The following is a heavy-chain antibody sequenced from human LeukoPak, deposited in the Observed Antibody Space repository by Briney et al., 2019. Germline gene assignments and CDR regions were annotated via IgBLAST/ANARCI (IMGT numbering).Heavy chain of an antibody. CDR1: GFSFSNYG. V-gene: IGHV3-30*02. CDR2: TRYDGTIK. CDR3: AKELLLGYFYMDV. J-gene: IGHJ6*03. Sequence: QPGGSLRLSCAASGFSFSNYGMHWVRQTPGKGLGSVAFTRYDGTIKDYADSVKGRFTISRDNSQNVLHLQMKSLRTEGTAVYYCAKELLLGYFYMDVWGKGTTVIVSS. D-gene: IGHD1-26*01.